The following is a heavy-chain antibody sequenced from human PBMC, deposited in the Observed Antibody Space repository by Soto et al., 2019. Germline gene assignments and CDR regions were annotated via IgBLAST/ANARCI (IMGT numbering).Heavy chain of an antibody. V-gene: IGHV3-23*01. D-gene: IGHD5-12*01. J-gene: IGHJ4*02. CDR2: VRGRDGST. CDR3: AKGAWLDY. CDR1: GFTFTTFD. Sequence: EVQLLESGGGLVQPGASLRFCCAASGFTFTTFDMSWARQAPGKGLEWVSVVRGRDGSTSYADSLKGRFTISKDSSKNTLYLQMNSLRAEDTALYYCAKGAWLDYWGQGTLVTVSS.